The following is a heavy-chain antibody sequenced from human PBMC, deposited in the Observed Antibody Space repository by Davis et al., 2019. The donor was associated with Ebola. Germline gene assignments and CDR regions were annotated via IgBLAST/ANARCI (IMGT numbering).Heavy chain of an antibody. CDR2: ISGSGGST. D-gene: IGHD3-16*01. CDR1: GFTFSSYA. V-gene: IGHV3-23*01. Sequence: GESLKISCAASGFTFSSYAMSWVRQAPGKGLEWVSGISGSGGSTYYADSVKGRFTISRDNSKNTLYLQMNSLRAEDTAVYYCAKDWGYSFDYWGQGTLVTVSS. J-gene: IGHJ4*02. CDR3: AKDWGYSFDY.